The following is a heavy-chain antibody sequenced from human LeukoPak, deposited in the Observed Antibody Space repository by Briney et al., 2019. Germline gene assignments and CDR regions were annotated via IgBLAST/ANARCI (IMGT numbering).Heavy chain of an antibody. Sequence: SETLSLTCTVSGGSISSYYWSWIRQPAGKGLEWIGRIYTSGSTNYNPSLKSRVTMSVDTSKNQFPLKLSSVTAADTAVYYCARSKNWNDDFDYWGQGTLVTVSS. V-gene: IGHV4-4*07. J-gene: IGHJ4*02. CDR3: ARSKNWNDDFDY. D-gene: IGHD1-1*01. CDR1: GGSISSYY. CDR2: IYTSGST.